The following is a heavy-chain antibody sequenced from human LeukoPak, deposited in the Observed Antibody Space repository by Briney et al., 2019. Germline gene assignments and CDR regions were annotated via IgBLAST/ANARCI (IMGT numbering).Heavy chain of an antibody. D-gene: IGHD2-15*01. CDR3: ARDGSGYCSGGSCYLGDWYFDL. J-gene: IGHJ2*01. CDR2: IYTSGST. Sequence: SQTLSLTCTVSGGSISSGSYYWSWIRQPAGKGLEWIGRIYTSGSTNYNPSLKSRVTISVDTSKNQFSLKLSPVTAADTAVYYCARDGSGYCSGGSCYLGDWYFDLWGRGTLVTVSS. CDR1: GGSISSGSYY. V-gene: IGHV4-61*02.